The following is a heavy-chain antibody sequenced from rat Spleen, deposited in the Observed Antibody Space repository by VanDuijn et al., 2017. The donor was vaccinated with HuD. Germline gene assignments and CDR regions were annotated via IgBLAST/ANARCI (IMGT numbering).Heavy chain of an antibody. CDR1: GFSLTSYS. J-gene: IGHJ4*01. Sequence: QVQLMESGPGLVQPSETLSLTCTVSGFSLTSYSVHWVRQPPGKGLEWMGVIWSNGGTDYNSAIKSRLSISRDTSKSQVFLKMNNLQTEDTAMYFCAREVMDAWGQGASVTVSS. CDR2: IWSNGGT. CDR3: AREVMDA. V-gene: IGHV2-45*01.